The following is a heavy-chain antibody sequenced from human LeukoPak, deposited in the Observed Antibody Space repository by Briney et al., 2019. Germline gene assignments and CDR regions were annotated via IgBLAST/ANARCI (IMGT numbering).Heavy chain of an antibody. CDR3: ARSHLSGKSMSYYYDSRGGYFDY. D-gene: IGHD3-22*01. CDR2: IIPIFGTA. Sequence: SVKVSCKASGYTFTSYYMHWVRQAPGQGLEWMGGIIPIFGTANYAQKFQGRVTITTDESTSTAYMELSSLRSEDTAVYYCARSHLSGKSMSYYYDSRGGYFDYWGQGTLVTVSS. V-gene: IGHV1-69*05. CDR1: GYTFTSYY. J-gene: IGHJ4*02.